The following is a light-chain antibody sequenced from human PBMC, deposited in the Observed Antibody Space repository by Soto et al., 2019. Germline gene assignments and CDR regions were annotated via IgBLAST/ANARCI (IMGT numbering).Light chain of an antibody. Sequence: DIQMTQSPSSLSASVGDRVTITCQASQNINNYLNWYQQKPGRAPKLLIYDASNLEAGVPSRFRGSGSEKDFTFTISRLQPEDIATYYCQQYENLPTFGQGTRLEIK. CDR2: DAS. CDR3: QQYENLPT. J-gene: IGKJ5*01. V-gene: IGKV1-33*01. CDR1: QNINNY.